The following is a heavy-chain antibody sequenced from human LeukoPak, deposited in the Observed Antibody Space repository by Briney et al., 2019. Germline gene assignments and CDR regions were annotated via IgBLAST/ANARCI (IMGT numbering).Heavy chain of an antibody. D-gene: IGHD3-22*01. Sequence: ASVKVSCTASGGTFSSYAISWVRQAPGQGLEWMGGIIPIFGTANYAQKFQGRVTITTDESTSTAYMERSSLRSEDTAVYYCARGGRGYYDSSGYWGQGTLVTVSS. CDR1: GGTFSSYA. V-gene: IGHV1-69*05. CDR2: IIPIFGTA. CDR3: ARGGRGYYDSSGY. J-gene: IGHJ4*02.